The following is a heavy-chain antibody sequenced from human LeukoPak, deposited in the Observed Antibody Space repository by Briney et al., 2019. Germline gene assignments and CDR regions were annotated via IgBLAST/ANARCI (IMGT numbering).Heavy chain of an antibody. CDR1: GYTFTGYY. CDR3: ARGSSWYGQGYYYGMDV. V-gene: IGHV1-2*02. D-gene: IGHD6-13*01. Sequence: ASVKVSCKASGYTFTGYYMHWVRQAPGQGLEWMGWINPNSSGTNYAQKFQGRVTMTRDTSISTAYMELSRLRSDDTAVYYCARGSSWYGQGYYYGMDVWGQGTMVTVSS. CDR2: INPNSSGT. J-gene: IGHJ6*02.